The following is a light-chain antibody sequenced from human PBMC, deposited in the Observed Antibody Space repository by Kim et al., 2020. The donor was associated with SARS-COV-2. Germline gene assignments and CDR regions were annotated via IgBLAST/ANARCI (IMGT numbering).Light chain of an antibody. CDR3: AAWDDSLDGPM. V-gene: IGLV1-44*01. CDR1: SSNIGSNT. Sequence: ELTQPPSASGTPGQRVTISCSGSSSNIGSNTVNWYQQFPGTAPKLLIYNNNQRPSGVPDRFSGSKSGTSASLAISGLQSEDETDYYCAAWDDSLDGPMFGTGTKVTVL. CDR2: NNN. J-gene: IGLJ1*01.